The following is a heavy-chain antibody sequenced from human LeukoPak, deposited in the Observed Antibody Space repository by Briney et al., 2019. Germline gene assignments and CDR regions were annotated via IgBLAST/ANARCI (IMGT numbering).Heavy chain of an antibody. Sequence: GGSLRLSCVASGLPIADFAMHWVRQAPGKGLEWVSLISGDGVSTFYADSVKGRFGISRDNSKNSLALEMNSLRTEDTAMYYCARESGKFDYWGQGTLVAVSS. V-gene: IGHV3-43*02. CDR1: GLPIADFA. J-gene: IGHJ4*02. CDR2: ISGDGVST. CDR3: ARESGKFDY.